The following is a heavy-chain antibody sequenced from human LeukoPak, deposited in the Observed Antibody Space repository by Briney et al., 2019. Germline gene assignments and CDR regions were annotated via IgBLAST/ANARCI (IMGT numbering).Heavy chain of an antibody. CDR3: AKNNWFDP. CDR1: GGSFSGHY. Sequence: PSETLSLTCAVSGGSFSGHYWSWIRQPPGEGLEWIGEINDSGSTKYNPSLKSRVTISADTSKNQFSLKLSSVTAADTAVYYCAKNNWFDPWAQGTLVTVSS. J-gene: IGHJ5*02. V-gene: IGHV4-34*01. CDR2: INDSGST.